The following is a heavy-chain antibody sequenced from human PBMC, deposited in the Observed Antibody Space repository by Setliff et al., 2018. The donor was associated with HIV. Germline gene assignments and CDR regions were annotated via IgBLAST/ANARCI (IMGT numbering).Heavy chain of an antibody. Sequence: GSLRLSCAASGFTFSSYAMTWVRQSPGKGLEWVSAISGSGGSTYYADSVKGRFTISRDNSKNTLYLQMNSLRAEDTAVYYCAKDGPAVDTAKDYWGQGTLVTVSS. V-gene: IGHV3-23*01. J-gene: IGHJ4*02. D-gene: IGHD5-18*01. CDR1: GFTFSSYA. CDR3: AKDGPAVDTAKDY. CDR2: ISGSGGST.